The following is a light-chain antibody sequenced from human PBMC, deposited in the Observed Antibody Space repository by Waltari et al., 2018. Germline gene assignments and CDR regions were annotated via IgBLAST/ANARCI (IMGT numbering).Light chain of an antibody. CDR3: QMYVRLPVT. Sequence: SYRASQRAGSNIAWYKQQQGQAPRLLIYDASTRATGIPDRFSGGGSGTDFSLTISRLEPEDLAVYYCQMYVRLPVTFGQGTKVEI. V-gene: IGKV3-20*01. J-gene: IGKJ1*01. CDR1: QRAGSN. CDR2: DAS.